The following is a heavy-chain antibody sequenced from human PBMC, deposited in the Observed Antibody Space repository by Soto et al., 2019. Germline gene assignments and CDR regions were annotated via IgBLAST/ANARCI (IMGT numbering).Heavy chain of an antibody. CDR1: GGSISSSSYY. J-gene: IGHJ5*02. V-gene: IGHV4-39*01. Sequence: SETLSLTCTVSGGSISSSSYYWGWIRQPPGKGLEWIGSIYYSGSTYYNPSLKSRVTISVDTSKNQFSLKLSSVTAADTAVYYCARLIGDIVVVVAAPLRGWFDPWGQGTLVTVSS. D-gene: IGHD2-15*01. CDR3: ARLIGDIVVVVAAPLRGWFDP. CDR2: IYYSGST.